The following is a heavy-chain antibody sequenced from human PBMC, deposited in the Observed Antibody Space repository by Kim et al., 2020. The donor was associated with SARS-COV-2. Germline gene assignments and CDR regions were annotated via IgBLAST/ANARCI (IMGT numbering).Heavy chain of an antibody. CDR1: GYTLTELS. J-gene: IGHJ5*02. Sequence: ASVKVSCKVSGYTLTELSMHWVRQAPGKGLEWMGGFDPEDGETIYAQKFQGRVTMTEDTSTDTAYMELSSLRSEDTAVYYCATADSSSWYDWFDPWGQGTLVTVSS. V-gene: IGHV1-24*01. CDR2: FDPEDGET. CDR3: ATADSSSWYDWFDP. D-gene: IGHD6-13*01.